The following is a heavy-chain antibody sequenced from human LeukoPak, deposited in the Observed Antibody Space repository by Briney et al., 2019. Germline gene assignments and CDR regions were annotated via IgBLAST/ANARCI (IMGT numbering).Heavy chain of an antibody. D-gene: IGHD2-2*01. J-gene: IGHJ4*02. CDR3: AREPLGYCSSTSCAVPVDY. CDR1: GYTFTSYD. CDR2: MNPNSGNT. V-gene: IGHV1-8*01. Sequence: ASVKVSCKASGYTFTSYDINWVRQATGQGLEWMGWMNPNSGNTGYAQKFQGRVTMTRNTSISTAYMELRSLRSDDTAVYYCAREPLGYCSSTSCAVPVDYWGQGTLVTVSS.